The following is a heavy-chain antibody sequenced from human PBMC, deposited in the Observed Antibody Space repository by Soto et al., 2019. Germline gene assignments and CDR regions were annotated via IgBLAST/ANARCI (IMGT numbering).Heavy chain of an antibody. Sequence: QVHLIQSGAEVKKPGSSVKVSCKASGGTFNTYTLIWVRQAPGHGHEWMGRIIPMVTVTNSAQKFQGRLTLTADKSTGTAFMELTSLRSDDTAVYYCSIGSWSAETFDVWGQGTMVTVSS. D-gene: IGHD2-2*01. V-gene: IGHV1-69*02. CDR1: GGTFNTYT. CDR2: IIPMVTVT. J-gene: IGHJ3*01. CDR3: SIGSWSAETFDV.